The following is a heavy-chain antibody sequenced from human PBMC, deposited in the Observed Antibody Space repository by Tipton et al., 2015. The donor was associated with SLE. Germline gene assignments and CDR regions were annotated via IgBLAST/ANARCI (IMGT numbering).Heavy chain of an antibody. Sequence: TLSLTCTVSGHSISNGDYYWGWIRQPPGKGLEWIGSFYYSGSTYYNPSLKSRVTISVDTSKNQFSLKLSSVTAADTAVYYCARQRGYNYGLYNWFDPWGQGTLVTVSS. V-gene: IGHV4-39*01. CDR2: FYYSGST. CDR1: GHSISNGDYY. D-gene: IGHD3/OR15-3a*01. CDR3: ARQRGYNYGLYNWFDP. J-gene: IGHJ5*02.